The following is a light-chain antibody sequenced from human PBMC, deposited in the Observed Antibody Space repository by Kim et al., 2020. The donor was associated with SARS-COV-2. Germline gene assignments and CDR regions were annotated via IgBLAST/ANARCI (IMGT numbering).Light chain of an antibody. CDR3: QAWDSSTVV. CDR1: KLGDKY. Sequence: ASPDQTASITCSGDKLGDKYACWYQQKPGQSPVLVIYQDSKRPSGIPERFSGSNSGNTATLTISGTQAMDEADYYCQAWDSSTVVFGGGTQLTVL. J-gene: IGLJ2*01. V-gene: IGLV3-1*01. CDR2: QDS.